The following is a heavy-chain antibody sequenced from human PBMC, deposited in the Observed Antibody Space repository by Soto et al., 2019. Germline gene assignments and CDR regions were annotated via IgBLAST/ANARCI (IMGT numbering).Heavy chain of an antibody. CDR3: ARENSYFDY. CDR1: GYTLRNFG. CDR2: ISAYNANA. Sequence: QIQLLQSGAEVKKPGASVKVTCKASGYTLRNFGISWVRQAPGQGLEWMGWISAYNANANYAQKFQGRLTMTADTATDTAYMELRSLRSNDTAVYYCARENSYFDYWGQGTLVTVSS. J-gene: IGHJ4*02. V-gene: IGHV1-18*01.